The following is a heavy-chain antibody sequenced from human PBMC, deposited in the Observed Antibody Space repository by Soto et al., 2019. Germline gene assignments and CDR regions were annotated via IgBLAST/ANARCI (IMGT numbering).Heavy chain of an antibody. CDR2: IYNSGIT. Sequence: SETLSLTCTVSGGSISGDYWIWIRQPPGKALEWIGYIYNSGITNYNPSLKSRVTISVDTSKNQFSLKLSSVTAADTAVYYCARVFRHGTYDMDVWGQGTTVTVSS. V-gene: IGHV4-59*01. D-gene: IGHD1-26*01. CDR1: GGSISGDY. CDR3: ARVFRHGTYDMDV. J-gene: IGHJ6*02.